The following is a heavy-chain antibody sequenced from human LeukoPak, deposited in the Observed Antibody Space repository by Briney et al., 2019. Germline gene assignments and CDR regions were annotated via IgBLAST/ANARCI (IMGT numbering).Heavy chain of an antibody. V-gene: IGHV3-23*01. CDR1: GFTLSTNA. CDR2: ISGSGAST. CDR3: AKDVGKWESLHFFDY. Sequence: GGSLRLSCLTSGFTLSTNAMSWVRQAPGKGLEWISGISGSGASTYYADSVKGRFTISRDDSRNTLYLQMNSLRGDDTAVYYCAKDVGKWESLHFFDYWGQGTLVTVS. J-gene: IGHJ4*02. D-gene: IGHD1-26*01.